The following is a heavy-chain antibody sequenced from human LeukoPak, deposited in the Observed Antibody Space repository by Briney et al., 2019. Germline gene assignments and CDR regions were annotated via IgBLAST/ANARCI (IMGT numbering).Heavy chain of an antibody. Sequence: PSETLSLTCTVSGGSISSSSYYWGWIRQPPGKGLEWIGNIYYSGSTYYNPSLKSRGTISVDTSKNQFSLKLSSVTAAGTAVYFFSRLLEASGSYGNWGQGTLVTVSS. CDR2: IYYSGST. V-gene: IGHV4-39*01. J-gene: IGHJ4*02. CDR1: GGSISSSSYY. D-gene: IGHD3-10*01. CDR3: SRLLEASGSYGN.